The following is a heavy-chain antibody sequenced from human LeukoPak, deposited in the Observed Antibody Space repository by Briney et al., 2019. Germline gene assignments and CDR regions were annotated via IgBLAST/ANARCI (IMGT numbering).Heavy chain of an antibody. D-gene: IGHD2-2*02. CDR2: INTNTGNP. V-gene: IGHV7-4-1*02. Sequence: ASEKVSCKASGYTFTSYAMNWVRQAPGQGLEWMGWINTNTGNPTYAQGFTGRFVFSLDTSVSTAYLQISSLKAEDTAVYYCARGTFVVVPAAIPSYPDYWGQGTLVTVSS. CDR3: ARGTFVVVPAAIPSYPDY. J-gene: IGHJ4*02. CDR1: GYTFTSYA.